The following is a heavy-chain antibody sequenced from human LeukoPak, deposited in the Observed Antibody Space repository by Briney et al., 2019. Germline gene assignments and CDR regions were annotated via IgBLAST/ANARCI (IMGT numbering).Heavy chain of an antibody. V-gene: IGHV4-34*12. CDR2: ILHSGST. Sequence: SETLSPTCAVYGDSFSSYYWSWIRQPPGRGLEWIGDILHSGSTNYNPSLKSRVSISVDTSKRQFSLELSSVTAADTAVYYCARERIAPRPRYYYYYMDVWGKATTVTVS. J-gene: IGHJ6*03. CDR3: ARERIAPRPRYYYYYMDV. D-gene: IGHD6-6*01. CDR1: GDSFSSYY.